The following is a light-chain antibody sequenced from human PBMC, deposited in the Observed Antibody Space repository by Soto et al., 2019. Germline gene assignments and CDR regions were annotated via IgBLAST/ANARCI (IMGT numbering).Light chain of an antibody. CDR1: QHINAW. CDR3: QQYDANSPWT. J-gene: IGKJ1*01. V-gene: IGKV1-5*03. CDR2: KAS. Sequence: DTRVTQSPSPLSASVGDRVTIICRACQHINAWLAWYQKKSGQAHILLIYKASILERGVPSRFSGSGCGTEFTLTISSLQTEDFATYDCQQYDANSPWTFGQGTKVEIK.